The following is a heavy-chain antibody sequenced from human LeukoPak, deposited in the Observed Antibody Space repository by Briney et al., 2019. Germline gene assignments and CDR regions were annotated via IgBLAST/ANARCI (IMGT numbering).Heavy chain of an antibody. CDR1: GFTFSRHT. D-gene: IGHD1-26*01. CDR3: ARSRTASVGSGNYYYYYLDV. J-gene: IGHJ6*03. V-gene: IGHV3-21*06. CDR2: ISSSSTNL. Sequence: GGSLRLSCAASGFTFSRHTMHWVRQAPGRGLEWVACISSSSTNLYYGDSVKGRFSIPRDNPNDSLYLQINSLRADDTAVYYCARSRTASVGSGNYYYYYLDVWGKGTTVTVSS.